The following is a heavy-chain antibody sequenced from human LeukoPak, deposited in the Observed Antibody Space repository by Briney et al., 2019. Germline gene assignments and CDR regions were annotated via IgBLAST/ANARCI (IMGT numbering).Heavy chain of an antibody. D-gene: IGHD3-9*01. CDR3: ARGEEYYDILTGYYNAFDY. Sequence: ASVKVSCKASGYTFTGYYMHWVRQAPGQGLEWMGWINPYSGGTNYAQKFQGRVTMTRDTSISTAYMELSRLRSDDTAVYYCARGEEYYDILTGYYNAFDYWGQGTLVTVSS. CDR2: INPYSGGT. J-gene: IGHJ4*02. CDR1: GYTFTGYY. V-gene: IGHV1-2*02.